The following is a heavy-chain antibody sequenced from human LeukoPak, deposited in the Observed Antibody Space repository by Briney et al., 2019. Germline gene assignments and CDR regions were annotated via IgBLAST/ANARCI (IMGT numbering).Heavy chain of an antibody. D-gene: IGHD1-26*01. J-gene: IGHJ4*02. CDR1: GYTFPSFG. CDR3: ARDQVVGATAGTFDY. V-gene: IGHV1-18*01. Sequence: ASVKVSCKASGYTFPSFGISWVRQAPGQGLEWMGWISAYNGHTNYAQNLQGRVTMTTDTSTSTAYMELTSLRSDDTAVYFCARDQVVGATAGTFDYWGQGTLVTVSS. CDR2: ISAYNGHT.